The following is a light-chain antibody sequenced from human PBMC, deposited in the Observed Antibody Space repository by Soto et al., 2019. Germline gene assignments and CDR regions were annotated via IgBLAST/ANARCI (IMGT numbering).Light chain of an antibody. V-gene: IGKV4-1*01. CDR3: QQYYSHPRT. Sequence: DIVMTQSPDSLAVSLGERATINCKSSRSVLYSSNNKDYIVWYQQKPGQPPKALIYWASTRASGVPDRFSGSGSGTDFTLTISSLQAEDVAVYYCQQYYSHPRTFGQGTKV. CDR1: RSVLYSSNNKDY. J-gene: IGKJ1*01. CDR2: WAS.